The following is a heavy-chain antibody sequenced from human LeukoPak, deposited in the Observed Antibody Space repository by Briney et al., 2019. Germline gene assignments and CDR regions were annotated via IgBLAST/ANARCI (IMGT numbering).Heavy chain of an antibody. J-gene: IGHJ4*02. Sequence: PGGSLRLSCAASGFTFSSYAMSWVRQAPGKGLEWVSAISGSGGSTYYADSVKGRFTISRYNSKNTLYLQMNSLRAEDTAVYYCAKGVDWQQTYYFDYWGQGTLVTVSS. CDR3: AKGVDWQQTYYFDY. D-gene: IGHD3-9*01. V-gene: IGHV3-23*01. CDR2: ISGSGGST. CDR1: GFTFSSYA.